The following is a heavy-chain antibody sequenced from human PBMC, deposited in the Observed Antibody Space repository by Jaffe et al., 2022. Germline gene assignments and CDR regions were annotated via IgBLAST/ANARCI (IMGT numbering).Heavy chain of an antibody. CDR3: ARDRWYNWNDVYDPQNWFDP. V-gene: IGHV1-69*05. J-gene: IGHJ5*02. CDR2: IIPIFGTA. Sequence: QVQLVQSGAEVKKPGSSVKVSCKASGGTFSSYAISWVRQAPGQGLEWMGGIIPIFGTANYAQKFQGRVTITTDESTSTAYMELSSLRSEDTAVYYCARDRWYNWNDVYDPQNWFDPWGQGTLVTVSS. D-gene: IGHD1-1*01. CDR1: GGTFSSYA.